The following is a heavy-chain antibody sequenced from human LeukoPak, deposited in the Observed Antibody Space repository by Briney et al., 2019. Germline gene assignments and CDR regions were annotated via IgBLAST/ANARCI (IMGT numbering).Heavy chain of an antibody. J-gene: IGHJ3*02. CDR2: ISSSGSTI. Sequence: GGSLRLSCAASGFTFSDYYMSWIRQAPGKGLEWVSYISSSGSTIYYADSVKGRFTISRDNAKNSLYLQMNSLRAEDTAVHYCARERGYCSSTSCPEYDAFDIWGQGTMVTVSS. V-gene: IGHV3-11*04. CDR3: ARERGYCSSTSCPEYDAFDI. D-gene: IGHD2-2*01. CDR1: GFTFSDYY.